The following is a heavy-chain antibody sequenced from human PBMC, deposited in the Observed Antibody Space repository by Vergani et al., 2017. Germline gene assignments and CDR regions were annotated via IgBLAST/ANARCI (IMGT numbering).Heavy chain of an antibody. J-gene: IGHJ4*02. CDR1: GFTFSSYG. CDR3: ARDRSGSALGDY. CDR2: IWYDGSNK. D-gene: IGHD3-3*01. Sequence: QVQLVESGGGVVQPGRSLRLSCAASGFTFSSYGMHWVRQAPGKGLEWVAVIWYDGSNKYYADSVKGRFTISRDNSKNTLYLQMNSLRDEDTAVYYCARDRSGSALGDYWGQGTLVTVSS. V-gene: IGHV3-33*01.